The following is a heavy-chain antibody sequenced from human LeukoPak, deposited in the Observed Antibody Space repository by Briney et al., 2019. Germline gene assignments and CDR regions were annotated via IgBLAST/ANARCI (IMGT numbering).Heavy chain of an antibody. Sequence: PSETLSLTCAVYGGSFSGYYWSWIRQPPGKGLEWIGEINHSGSTNYNPSLKSRVTISVDTSKNQFSLKLSSVTAADTAVYYCARAYDSEDYWGQGTLVTVSS. CDR3: ARAYDSEDY. J-gene: IGHJ4*02. CDR1: GGSFSGYY. V-gene: IGHV4-34*01. D-gene: IGHD3-3*01. CDR2: INHSGST.